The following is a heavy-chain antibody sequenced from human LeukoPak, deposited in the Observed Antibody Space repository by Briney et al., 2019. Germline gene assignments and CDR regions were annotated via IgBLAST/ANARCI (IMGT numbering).Heavy chain of an antibody. CDR2: FYASGS. CDR1: GGSISSYY. J-gene: IGHJ3*01. V-gene: IGHV4-4*07. Sequence: SETLSLTCTVSGGSISSYYWSWIRQPAGKGLEWIGRFYASGSNYNPSLKSRVTMSIDTPKNQFFLKLSSVTAADTAVYYCAKYYDFWSGYYDVWGQGTMVTVSS. D-gene: IGHD3-3*01. CDR3: AKYYDFWSGYYDV.